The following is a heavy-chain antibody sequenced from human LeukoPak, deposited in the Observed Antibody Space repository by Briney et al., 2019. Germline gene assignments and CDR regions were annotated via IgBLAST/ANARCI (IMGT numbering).Heavy chain of an antibody. J-gene: IGHJ5*02. V-gene: IGHV1-2*02. CDR2: INPNSGGT. CDR3: ARDYQIIYSSGWTRWNWFDP. CDR1: GYTFTSYG. Sequence: GASVKVSCKASGYTFTSYGISWVRPAPGQGLEWMGWINPNSGGTNYAQKFQGRVTMTRDTSISTAYMELSRLRSDDTAVYYCARDYQIIYSSGWTRWNWFDPWGQGTLVTVSS. D-gene: IGHD6-19*01.